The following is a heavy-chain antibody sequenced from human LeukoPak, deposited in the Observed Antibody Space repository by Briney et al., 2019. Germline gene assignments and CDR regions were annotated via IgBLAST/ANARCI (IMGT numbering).Heavy chain of an antibody. CDR3: ARGVYFDY. Sequence: SETLSLTCTVSGGSISSGDYYWSWIRQPPGKGLEWIGYIYYSGDTYYNPSLKSRVTISVDKSKNQFSLKLSSVTAADAAVYYCARGVYFDYWGQGALVTVSS. CDR2: IYYSGDT. V-gene: IGHV4-30-4*01. CDR1: GGSISSGDYY. J-gene: IGHJ4*02.